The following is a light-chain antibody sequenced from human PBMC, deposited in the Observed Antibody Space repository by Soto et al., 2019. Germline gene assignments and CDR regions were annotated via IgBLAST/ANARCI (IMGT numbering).Light chain of an antibody. J-gene: IGLJ2*01. Sequence: QSALTQPASVSGSPGQSITISCTGTSSDVGSYNLVSWYQQHPGKAPKLMIFEVSKRPSGVSNRFSGSKSGNTASLTISGLQAEDDADYYCCSYAGSSTPVVFGGGTQLTVL. CDR3: CSYAGSSTPVV. V-gene: IGLV2-23*02. CDR2: EVS. CDR1: SSDVGSYNL.